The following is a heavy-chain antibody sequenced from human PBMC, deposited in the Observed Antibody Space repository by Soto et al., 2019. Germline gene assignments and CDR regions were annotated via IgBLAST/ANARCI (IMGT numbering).Heavy chain of an antibody. CDR3: ARDGGNRGRGSVVRYYYHYGMDV. CDR2: IKDDGSDK. V-gene: IGHV3-7*03. Sequence: EVQMVESGGGLVQPGGSLRLSCLASEFTFNTYWMNWVRQAPGRGLEWVATIKDDGSDKNYVDSVKGRFTLSRDNAKNSLCLQMNSTRGEETDVYFCARDGGNRGRGSVVRYYYHYGMDVWGQGTKVTVSS. J-gene: IGHJ6*02. D-gene: IGHD3-16*01. CDR1: EFTFNTYW.